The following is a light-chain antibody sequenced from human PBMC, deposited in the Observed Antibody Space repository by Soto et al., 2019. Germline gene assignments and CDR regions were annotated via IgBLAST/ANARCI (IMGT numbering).Light chain of an antibody. V-gene: IGLV2-14*01. CDR3: TAFSANRVYL. CDR1: SNDIGSYDY. Sequence: QSALTRPISVSGSPGQSITISCTGNSNDIGSYDYVCWYQQHPGKAPRLLIHGVHNRSPGISGRFSASKSGLTASLTISGLQAEHAPDYYCTAFSANRVYLFGQGTKVTV. CDR2: GVH. J-gene: IGLJ1*01.